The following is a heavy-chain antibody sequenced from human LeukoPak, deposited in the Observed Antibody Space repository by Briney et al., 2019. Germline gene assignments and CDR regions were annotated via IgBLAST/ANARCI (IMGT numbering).Heavy chain of an antibody. Sequence: PSETLSLTCTVSGGSISSNYWSWIRQPPGKGLEWIGYIYYSGSTNYNPSLKSRVTISVDTSKNQFSLKLSSVTAADTAFYYCARSTNWIFDYWGQGTLVTVPS. J-gene: IGHJ4*02. CDR3: ARSTNWIFDY. D-gene: IGHD1-20*01. CDR2: IYYSGST. CDR1: GGSISSNY. V-gene: IGHV4-59*01.